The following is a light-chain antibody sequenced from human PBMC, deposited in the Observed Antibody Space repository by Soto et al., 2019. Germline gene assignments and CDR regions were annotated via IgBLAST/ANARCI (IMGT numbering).Light chain of an antibody. V-gene: IGLV2-14*01. Sequence: QSALTQPASVSGSPGQSITISCTGTSSDVGDYNYVSWYQQQPGKAPKLMLYDVSNRPSGISNRFSGSKSGNTASLTISGLQAEDEADYYCSSYTSSSTLFGTGTKLTV. CDR2: DVS. J-gene: IGLJ1*01. CDR1: SSDVGDYNY. CDR3: SSYTSSSTL.